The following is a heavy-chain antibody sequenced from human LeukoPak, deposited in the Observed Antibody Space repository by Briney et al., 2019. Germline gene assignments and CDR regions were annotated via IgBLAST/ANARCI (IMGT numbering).Heavy chain of an antibody. V-gene: IGHV1-69*01. CDR1: GGTFSSCA. J-gene: IGHJ5*02. CDR3: ARDTDNWNDGNWFDP. Sequence: SVKVSCKASGGTFSSCAISWVRQAPGQGLEWMGGIIPIFGTANYAQKFQGRVTITADESTSTAYMELSSLRSEDTAVYYCARDTDNWNDGNWFDPWGQGILVTVSS. D-gene: IGHD1-1*01. CDR2: IIPIFGTA.